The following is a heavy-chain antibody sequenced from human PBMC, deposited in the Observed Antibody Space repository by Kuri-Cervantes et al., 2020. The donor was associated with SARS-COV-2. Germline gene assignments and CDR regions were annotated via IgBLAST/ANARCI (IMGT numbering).Heavy chain of an antibody. CDR2: IYYSGST. J-gene: IGHJ5*02. Sequence: ESLKISCTVSGGSISSISYYWGWIRQPPGKGLEWIGSIYYSGSTYYNPSLKSRVTISVDTSKNQFSLKLSSVTAADTAVYYCARQMMSSITIFGVVITRNWFDPWGQGTLVTVSS. CDR1: GGSISSISYY. D-gene: IGHD3-3*01. V-gene: IGHV4-39*01. CDR3: ARQMMSSITIFGVVITRNWFDP.